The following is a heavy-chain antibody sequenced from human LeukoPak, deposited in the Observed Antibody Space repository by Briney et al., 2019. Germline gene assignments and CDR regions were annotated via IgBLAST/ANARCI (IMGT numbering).Heavy chain of an antibody. CDR3: ARGFQRRITRVRGPVDYMDV. CDR2: INHSGTT. D-gene: IGHD3-10*01. CDR1: GCSISSYY. V-gene: IGHV4-34*01. J-gene: IGHJ6*03. Sequence: SETLSLTCTVSGCSISSYYWSWIRQPPRKGLEWIGEINHSGTTNSNPSPRSRVTSSVDTAKNQFSLKLSSVPAPDTAVYYGARGFQRRITRVRGPVDYMDVWGKGTKVAVSS.